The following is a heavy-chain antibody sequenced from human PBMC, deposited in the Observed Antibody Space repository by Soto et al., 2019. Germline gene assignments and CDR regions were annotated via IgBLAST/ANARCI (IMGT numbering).Heavy chain of an antibody. Sequence: VQLVESGGGVVQPGRSLRLSCAASGFTFSSYGMHWVRQAPGKGLEWVAVIWYDGSNKYYVDSVKGGFTISRDNSKNTLYLQMNSLRAEDTAVYYCARSMVRGYAFDIWGQGTMVTVS. J-gene: IGHJ3*02. D-gene: IGHD3-10*01. CDR2: IWYDGSNK. V-gene: IGHV3-33*01. CDR3: ARSMVRGYAFDI. CDR1: GFTFSSYG.